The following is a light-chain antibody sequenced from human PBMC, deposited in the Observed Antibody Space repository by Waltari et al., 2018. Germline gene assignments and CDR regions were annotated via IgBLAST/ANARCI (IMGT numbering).Light chain of an antibody. Sequence: IQMTQSPSYLSASVGDTVTITCRASQGISSYLNWFQQKAGKAPKLLIYAATTLQSGVPSRFSGSGSGTEFTLTISSLQPEDFAAYYCLQHNSYPLTFGGGTKVEIK. J-gene: IGKJ4*01. CDR1: QGISSY. V-gene: IGKV1-17*01. CDR2: AAT. CDR3: LQHNSYPLT.